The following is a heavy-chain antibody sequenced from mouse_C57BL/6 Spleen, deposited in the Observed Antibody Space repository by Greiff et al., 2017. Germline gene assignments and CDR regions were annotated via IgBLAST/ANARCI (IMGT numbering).Heavy chain of an antibody. D-gene: IGHD3-2*02. V-gene: IGHV1-53*01. Sequence: QVQLQQSGTELVKPGASVKLSCKASGYTFTSYWMHWVKQRPGQGLEWIGNINPSNGGTNYNEKFKSKATLTVDKSSSTAYMQLSSLTSEDSAVYYCARLQLRLRYAMDYWGQGTSVTVSS. J-gene: IGHJ4*01. CDR1: GYTFTSYW. CDR3: ARLQLRLRYAMDY. CDR2: INPSNGGT.